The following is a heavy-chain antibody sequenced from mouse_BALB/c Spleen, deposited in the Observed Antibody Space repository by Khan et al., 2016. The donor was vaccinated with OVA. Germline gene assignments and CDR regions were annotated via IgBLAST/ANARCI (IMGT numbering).Heavy chain of an antibody. D-gene: IGHD2-14*01. J-gene: IGHJ3*01. CDR1: GDSITSGY. CDR3: ARSTYRYAFAY. V-gene: IGHV3-8*02. Sequence: EVQLQESGPSLVKPSQTLSLTCSVTGDSITSGYWRWIRNFPGNKLEYMGYMIYTGYTNYNPSLKSRIAISRHNFTNKYFLKLNSVTAVDTATYYCARSTYRYAFAYWGQGTLVTVSA. CDR2: MIYTGYT.